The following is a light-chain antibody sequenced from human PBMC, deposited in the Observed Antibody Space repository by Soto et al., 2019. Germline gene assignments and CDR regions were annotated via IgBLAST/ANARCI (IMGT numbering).Light chain of an antibody. V-gene: IGKV1-27*01. CDR3: HKYNSAPFT. CDR1: EDIANF. J-gene: IGKJ3*01. Sequence: DFQMTQSPSSLSASVGDRVTITCRASEDIANFLAWYQQTPGAVPKLLIDSASTLRSGVPSRFSGSGSGTHFTLTISSLQPEDVATYYCHKYNSAPFTFGPATKVDFK. CDR2: SAS.